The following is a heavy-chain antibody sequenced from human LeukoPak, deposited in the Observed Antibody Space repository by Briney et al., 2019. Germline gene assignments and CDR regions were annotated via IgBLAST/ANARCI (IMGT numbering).Heavy chain of an antibody. CDR3: AIRFGY. CDR2: ISSSGTTK. CDR1: RFTFSRST. D-gene: IGHD3-10*01. Sequence: GGSPRHSSAASRFTFSRSTMNCVPQAPGKGLEWVSYISSSGTTKYYANSVKGRFTISRDDGENTLYLQRKRLRAEDTAVYYCAIRFGYWGRGTLVSVSS. V-gene: IGHV3-48*04. J-gene: IGHJ4*02.